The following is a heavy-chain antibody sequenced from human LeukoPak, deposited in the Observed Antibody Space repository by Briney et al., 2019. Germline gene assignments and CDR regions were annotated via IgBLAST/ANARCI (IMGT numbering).Heavy chain of an antibody. D-gene: IGHD3-10*01. Sequence: GGSLRLSCAASGFTFSSYAMSWVRQAPGRGLEWVSTISGSGESTYNADSVKGRFTISRDNSKNTVYLQLNSLRAEDTAVYFCAKDSATYGRFAYWGQGTLVTVSS. J-gene: IGHJ4*02. CDR2: ISGSGEST. V-gene: IGHV3-23*01. CDR3: AKDSATYGRFAY. CDR1: GFTFSSYA.